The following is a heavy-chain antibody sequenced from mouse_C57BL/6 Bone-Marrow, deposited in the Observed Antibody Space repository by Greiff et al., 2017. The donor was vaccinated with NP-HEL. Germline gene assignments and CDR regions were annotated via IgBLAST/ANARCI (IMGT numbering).Heavy chain of an antibody. J-gene: IGHJ4*01. D-gene: IGHD2-4*01. Sequence: QVQLKESGPGLVQPSQSLSITCTVSGFSLTSYGVHWVRQSPGKGLEWLGVIWRGGSTAYNAAFMSRLSITKDNSKSQVFFKMNMLQADDTAIYYCAKKGITTDYAMDYWGQGTSVTVSS. CDR2: IWRGGST. V-gene: IGHV2-5*01. CDR1: GFSLTSYG. CDR3: AKKGITTDYAMDY.